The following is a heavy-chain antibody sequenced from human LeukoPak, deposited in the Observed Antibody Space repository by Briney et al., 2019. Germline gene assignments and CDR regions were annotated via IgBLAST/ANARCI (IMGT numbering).Heavy chain of an antibody. CDR2: IWYDGSNK. Sequence: QPGRSLRLSCAASGFTFSSYGMHWVRQPPGKGLEWVAFIWYDGSNKYYADSENGRFTTSRDTSKSTLCLRMNSLRGEGTGVYYCAREGGGVVAAIGFDYWGQGTLVTVSS. CDR3: AREGGGVVAAIGFDY. V-gene: IGHV3-33*01. CDR1: GFTFSSYG. J-gene: IGHJ4*02. D-gene: IGHD2-15*01.